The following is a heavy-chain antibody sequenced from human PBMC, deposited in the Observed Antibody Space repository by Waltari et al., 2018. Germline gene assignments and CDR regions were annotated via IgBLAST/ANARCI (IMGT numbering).Heavy chain of an antibody. D-gene: IGHD6-13*01. V-gene: IGHV1-69*08. J-gene: IGHJ3*02. CDR3: ARGGKQQLVLGAFDI. CDR1: GGTFSSYA. Sequence: VQLVQSGAEVKKPGSSVKVSCKASGGTFSSYAISWVRQAPGQGLEWMGRILPILCTANYAQKVHGRGTITADTSPSTAYMELRSLRSEDTSVYYCARGGKQQLVLGAFDIWGQGTMVTVSS. CDR2: ILPILCTA.